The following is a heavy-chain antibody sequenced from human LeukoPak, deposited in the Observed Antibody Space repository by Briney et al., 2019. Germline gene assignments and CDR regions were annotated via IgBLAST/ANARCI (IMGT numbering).Heavy chain of an antibody. CDR3: ARHPGQVPDY. J-gene: IGHJ4*02. V-gene: IGHV5-51*01. Sequence: GESLKISCKASGYNFTNYWIGWLRQMHGKGLEWMGIIYPDDSDTRYSPSFQGQVTISADKSISPAYLQWSILKASDTDMYYCARHPGQVPDYWGQGTLVTVSS. CDR1: GYNFTNYW. CDR2: IYPDDSDT.